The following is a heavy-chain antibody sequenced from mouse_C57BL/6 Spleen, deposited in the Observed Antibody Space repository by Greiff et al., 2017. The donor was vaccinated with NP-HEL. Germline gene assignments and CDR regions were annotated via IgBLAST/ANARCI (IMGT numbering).Heavy chain of an antibody. CDR3: ARDTILRAWFAY. D-gene: IGHD5-1-1*01. CDR1: GYSITSGYY. J-gene: IGHJ3*01. Sequence: EVQLVESGPGLVKPSQSLSLPCSVTGYSITSGYYWNWIRQFPGNKLEWMGYISYDGSNNYNPSLKNRISITRDTSKNQFFLKLNSVTTEDTATYYCARDTILRAWFAYWGQGTLVTVSA. V-gene: IGHV3-6*01. CDR2: ISYDGSN.